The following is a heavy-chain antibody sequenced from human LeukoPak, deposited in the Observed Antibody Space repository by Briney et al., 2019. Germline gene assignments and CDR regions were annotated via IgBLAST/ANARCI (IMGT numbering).Heavy chain of an antibody. CDR2: IYTSGST. CDR1: GGSISSYY. D-gene: IGHD3-10*01. CDR3: ARDPGPLYYYGSDAFDI. V-gene: IGHV4-4*07. J-gene: IGHJ3*02. Sequence: SETLSLTCTVSGGSISSYYWSSIRQPAGKGLEWIGRIYTSGSTNYNPSLKSRVTMSVDTSKNQFSLKLSSVTAADTAVYYCARDPGPLYYYGSDAFDIWGQGTMVTVSS.